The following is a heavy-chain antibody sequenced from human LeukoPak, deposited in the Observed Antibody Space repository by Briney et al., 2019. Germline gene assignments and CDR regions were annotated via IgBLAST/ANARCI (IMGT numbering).Heavy chain of an antibody. CDR2: FSGSGGGT. J-gene: IGHJ3*02. CDR3: AKEETYNAFDI. CDR1: GFTFKRYA. D-gene: IGHD2-2*02. Sequence: PGGSLRLSCAASGFTFKRYAMSWVRQAPGKGLEWVSGFSGSGGGTYYADSVKGRFTISRDNSKNTLYLQMSSLRAEDTAVYYCAKEETYNAFDIWGQGTMVTVSS. V-gene: IGHV3-23*01.